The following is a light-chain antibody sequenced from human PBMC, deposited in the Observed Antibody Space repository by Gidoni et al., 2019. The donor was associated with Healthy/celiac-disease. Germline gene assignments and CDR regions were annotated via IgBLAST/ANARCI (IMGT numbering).Light chain of an antibody. J-gene: IGLJ2*01. CDR2: DFS. CDR3: SSYTSSSTPV. V-gene: IGLV2-14*01. CDR1: SSDVGGDNS. Sequence: SALTQPASVSGSPGPSITISCTVTSSDVGGDNSFSWYQQHPGKAPKLMIYDFSNRPSWVSKRFSGSKSGNTASLTISGLQAEDEADYYCSSYTSSSTPVFGGGTKLTVL.